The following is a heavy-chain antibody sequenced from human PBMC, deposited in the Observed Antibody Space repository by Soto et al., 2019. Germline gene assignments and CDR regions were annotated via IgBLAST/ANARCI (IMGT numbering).Heavy chain of an antibody. J-gene: IGHJ6*03. Sequence: ASVKVSCKASGYTFTSYGISWVRQAPGQGIEGMGWISAYNVNTNYSPKLQGRVTMTTDTSPSTAYMELRSLRSDDTAVYYCARLYCSGGSCYSGGYYYYYYMDVWGKGTTVTVSS. CDR1: GYTFTSYG. CDR2: ISAYNVNT. CDR3: ARLYCSGGSCYSGGYYYYYYMDV. D-gene: IGHD2-15*01. V-gene: IGHV1-18*01.